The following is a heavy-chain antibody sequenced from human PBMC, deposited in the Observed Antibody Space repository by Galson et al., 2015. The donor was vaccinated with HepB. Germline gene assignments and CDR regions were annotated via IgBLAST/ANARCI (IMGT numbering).Heavy chain of an antibody. CDR1: GGTFNSYA. D-gene: IGHD5-24*01. V-gene: IGHV1-69*13. CDR3: SRSRVEMATIKGLDAFHI. CDR2: IIPIFGTA. Sequence: SVKVSCKASGGTFNSYAISWVRQAPGQGLEWMGSIIPIFGTANYAQKFQGRVTITADESTSTAYMELSSLRSEDTAVYFCSRSRVEMATIKGLDAFHIWGQGTMVTVSS. J-gene: IGHJ3*02.